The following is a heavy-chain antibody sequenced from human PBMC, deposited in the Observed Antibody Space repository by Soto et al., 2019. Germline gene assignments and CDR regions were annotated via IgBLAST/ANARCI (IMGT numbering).Heavy chain of an antibody. CDR2: IWYDGNNK. J-gene: IGHJ4*02. CDR3: XXXXXXXXXXXXPXY. CDR1: GFTFSNYG. V-gene: IGHV3-33*01. Sequence: QVQLVESGGGVVQPGXSLRLSCAASGFTFSNYGMXWVRXXXXXXXXXVVVIWYDGNNKYYADSVKGRFTISRDNSKNTLYLQMNXXXXXXXXXXXXXXXXXXXXXXXXPXYWGQGTLVTVSS.